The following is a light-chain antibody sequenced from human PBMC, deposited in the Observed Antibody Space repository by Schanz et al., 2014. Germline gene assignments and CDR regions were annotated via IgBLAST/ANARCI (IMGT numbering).Light chain of an antibody. Sequence: DIPMTQSPSTLSASVGDRVTITCRASQRISSWLAWYQQKPGRAPKLLIYKASSLESGVPSRFSGSGSGTDFTLSISSLQPEDFATYYCQQGDSFPLTFGGGTTVEIK. J-gene: IGKJ4*01. CDR3: QQGDSFPLT. CDR1: QRISSW. CDR2: KAS. V-gene: IGKV1-5*03.